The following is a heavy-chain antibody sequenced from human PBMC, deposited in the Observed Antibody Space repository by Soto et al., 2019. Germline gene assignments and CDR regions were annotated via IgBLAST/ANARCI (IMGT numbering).Heavy chain of an antibody. D-gene: IGHD2-21*02. CDR3: ARDQGVVVTADNWFDP. CDR2: IFSSGST. Sequence: SETLSLTCTVSGGSITDYSWVWIRQPAGKGLEWIGRIFSSGSTNYNPSLKGRITMSLDTSKNQFSLKLNSATATDTAVYVCARDQGVVVTADNWFDPWGQGILVTVPQ. V-gene: IGHV4-4*07. J-gene: IGHJ5*02. CDR1: GGSITDYS.